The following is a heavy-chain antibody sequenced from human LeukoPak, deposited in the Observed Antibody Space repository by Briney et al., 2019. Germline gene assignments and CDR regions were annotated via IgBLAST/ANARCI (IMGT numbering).Heavy chain of an antibody. J-gene: IGHJ4*02. CDR3: ARLFWSGYYLDY. CDR1: GFTFSSYA. D-gene: IGHD3-3*01. V-gene: IGHV3-30-3*01. Sequence: GGSLRLSCAASGFTFSSYAMHWVRQAPGKGLEWVSVISYDGNNKYYADSVKGRFTISRDNSKNTLYLQMNSLRAEDTAVFYCARLFWSGYYLDYWGQGTLVTVSS. CDR2: ISYDGNNK.